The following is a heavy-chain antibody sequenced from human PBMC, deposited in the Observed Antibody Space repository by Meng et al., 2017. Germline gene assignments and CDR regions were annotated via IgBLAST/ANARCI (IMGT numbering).Heavy chain of an antibody. Sequence: VQVVQSVAEVKKPGSSVKVSCKASGGTVSSYAISWVRQAPGKGLEWMGGIIPIFGTANYAQKFQGRVTITADKSTSTAYMELSSLRSEDTAVYYCARDRDSSGWSYYFNYWGQGTLVTVSS. CDR1: GGTVSSYA. V-gene: IGHV1-69*06. CDR3: ARDRDSSGWSYYFNY. D-gene: IGHD6-19*01. CDR2: IIPIFGTA. J-gene: IGHJ4*02.